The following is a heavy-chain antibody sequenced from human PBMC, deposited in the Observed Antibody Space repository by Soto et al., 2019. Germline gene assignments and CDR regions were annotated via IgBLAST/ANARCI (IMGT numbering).Heavy chain of an antibody. CDR3: ARDRYYGSGSYYHWFDP. V-gene: IGHV1-69*04. J-gene: IGHJ5*02. Sequence: GASVKVSCKASGGTFSSYTISCVRQAPGQGLEWMGRIIPILGIANYAQKFQGRVTITADKSTSTAYMELSSLRSEDTAVYYCARDRYYGSGSYYHWFDPWGQGTLVTVSS. D-gene: IGHD3-10*01. CDR1: GGTFSSYT. CDR2: IIPILGIA.